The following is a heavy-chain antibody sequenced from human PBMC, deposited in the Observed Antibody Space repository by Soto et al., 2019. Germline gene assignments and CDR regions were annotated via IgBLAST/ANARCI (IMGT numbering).Heavy chain of an antibody. D-gene: IGHD2-15*01. CDR1: GYNFTSYW. CDR3: ARLPGYCSGGICYHPFDY. V-gene: IGHV5-51*01. Sequence: GESLKISCKGSGYNFTSYWIGWVRQMPGKGLEWMGIIYPGDSDTRYSPSFQGQVTISADKSISTAYLQWSSLKASDTAMYYCARLPGYCSGGICYHPFDYWGQGTLVTVSS. J-gene: IGHJ4*02. CDR2: IYPGDSDT.